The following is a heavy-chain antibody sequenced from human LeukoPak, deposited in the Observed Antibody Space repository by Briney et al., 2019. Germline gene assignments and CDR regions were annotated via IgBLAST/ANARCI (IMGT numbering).Heavy chain of an antibody. Sequence: ASVKVSCKASGYTFTSYYISWVRQAPGQGLEWMGCISTYNGNTNYAQKLQGRVTMTTDTSTSTAYMELRSLRSDDTAVYYCARGGDPRYGDRYCFDHWGQGTLVTVPS. CDR2: ISTYNGNT. V-gene: IGHV1-18*01. D-gene: IGHD4-17*01. J-gene: IGHJ4*02. CDR3: ARGGDPRYGDRYCFDH. CDR1: GYTFTSYY.